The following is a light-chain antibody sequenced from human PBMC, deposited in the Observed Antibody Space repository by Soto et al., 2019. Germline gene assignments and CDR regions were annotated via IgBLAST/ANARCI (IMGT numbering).Light chain of an antibody. CDR1: QGISNH. CDR2: DAS. Sequence: DIQMTQSPSAMSASLGDRVTITCRASQGISNHLVWFQQKPGKVHKRLIYDASSLQAGVPSRFSGSGSGTDFTLTISSLQPEDFATYYCLHHHNFPLTFGQGTRLE. CDR3: LHHHNFPLT. J-gene: IGKJ5*01. V-gene: IGKV1-17*03.